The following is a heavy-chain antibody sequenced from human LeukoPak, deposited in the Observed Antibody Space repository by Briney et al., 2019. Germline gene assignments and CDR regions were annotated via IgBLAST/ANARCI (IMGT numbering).Heavy chain of an antibody. CDR3: ARDIYYYDSSGYYRFDY. J-gene: IGHJ4*02. V-gene: IGHV4-38-2*02. CDR2: IYHSGST. CDR1: GYSISNGYY. Sequence: TSSETLSLTCTVSGYSISNGYYWGWIRQPPGKGLEWIGNIYHSGSTYYNPSLKSRVTMSVDTSKNQFSLKLSSVTAADTAVYYCARDIYYYDSSGYYRFDYWGQGTLVTVSS. D-gene: IGHD3-22*01.